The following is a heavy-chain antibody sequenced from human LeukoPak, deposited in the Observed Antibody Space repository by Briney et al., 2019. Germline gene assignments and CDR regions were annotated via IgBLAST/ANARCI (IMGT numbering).Heavy chain of an antibody. D-gene: IGHD4-17*01. J-gene: IGHJ4*02. CDR1: GGSFSGYY. CDR2: INRSGST. CDR3: ARVVSTVTHPVGY. Sequence: PSETLSLTCAVYGGSFSGYYWGWIRQPPGKGLEWIGEINRSGSTNYNPSLKSRVTISVDTSKNQFSLKLSSVTAADTAVYYCARVVSTVTHPVGYWGQGTLVTVSS. V-gene: IGHV4-34*01.